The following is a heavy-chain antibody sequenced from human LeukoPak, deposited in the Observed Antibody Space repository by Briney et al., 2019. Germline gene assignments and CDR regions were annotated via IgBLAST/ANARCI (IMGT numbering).Heavy chain of an antibody. CDR2: IYTSGST. D-gene: IGHD3-22*01. CDR3: ARDSYYYDSSGYYRFDY. CDR1: GGSFSGYY. V-gene: IGHV4-4*07. J-gene: IGHJ4*02. Sequence: PSETLSLTCAVYGGSFSGYYWSWIRQPAGKGLEWIGRIYTSGSTNYNPSLKSRVTMSVDTSKNQFSLKLSSVTAADTAVYYCARDSYYYDSSGYYRFDYWGQGTLVTVSS.